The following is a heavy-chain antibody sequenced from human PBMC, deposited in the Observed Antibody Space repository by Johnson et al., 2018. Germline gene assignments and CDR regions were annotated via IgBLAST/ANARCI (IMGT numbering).Heavy chain of an antibody. Sequence: VQLVESGGGLVKPGGSLRVSCAASGFTFSDYSMNWVRQAPGKGLEWVSSIGGDGSYTVYAHSLKGRFTVPRVNAKHSLYLQLTSLRAEDTALYYCAGGTLGYYGLDVWGQGTTVTVSS. CDR3: AGGTLGYYGLDV. J-gene: IGHJ6*02. D-gene: IGHD3-16*01. CDR1: GFTFSDYS. V-gene: IGHV3-21*01. CDR2: IGGDGSYT.